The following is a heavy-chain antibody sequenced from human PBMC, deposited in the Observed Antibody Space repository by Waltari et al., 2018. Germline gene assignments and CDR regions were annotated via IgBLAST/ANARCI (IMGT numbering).Heavy chain of an antibody. CDR3: ARYYPSGKDYIDV. CDR1: GDPISSGFYH. CDR2: VYVDRRT. V-gene: IGHV4-61*02. Sequence: QVQLQESGPGLVKPSQTLSLTCSVSGDPISSGFYHWSWIRQPAGRGLEWIGRVYVDRRTAYNPSRSSRVTISLDTSRNRFSLELTSVTAADTAIDYCARYYPSGKDYIDVWGKGTTGSVSS. D-gene: IGHD3-10*01. J-gene: IGHJ6*03.